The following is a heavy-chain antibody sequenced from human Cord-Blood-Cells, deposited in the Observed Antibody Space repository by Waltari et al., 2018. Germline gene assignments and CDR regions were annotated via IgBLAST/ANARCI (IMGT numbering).Heavy chain of an antibody. J-gene: IGHJ4*02. Sequence: QVQLVQSGAEVKKPGASVKVSCKASGYTFTSYAMHWVRQAPGQRLEGMGWINAGNGNTKYSQKFQGRVTITRDTSASTAYMELSSLRSEDTAVYYCARGKVISGSYYFDYWGQGTLVTVSS. V-gene: IGHV1-3*01. CDR2: INAGNGNT. D-gene: IGHD1-26*01. CDR1: GYTFTSYA. CDR3: ARGKVISGSYYFDY.